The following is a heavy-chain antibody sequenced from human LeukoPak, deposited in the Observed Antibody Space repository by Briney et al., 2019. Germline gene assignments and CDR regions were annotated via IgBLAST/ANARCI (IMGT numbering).Heavy chain of an antibody. Sequence: GASVKVSCKASGYSFTGDYLHWVRQAPGQGLEWMGRISPNSGGTNYAQKFQGRVTMTRDTSTSTAYMELSRLRSDDTAVYYCARSRTAVAGFDYWGQGTLVTVSS. J-gene: IGHJ4*02. V-gene: IGHV1-2*06. CDR2: ISPNSGGT. D-gene: IGHD6-19*01. CDR1: GYSFTGDY. CDR3: ARSRTAVAGFDY.